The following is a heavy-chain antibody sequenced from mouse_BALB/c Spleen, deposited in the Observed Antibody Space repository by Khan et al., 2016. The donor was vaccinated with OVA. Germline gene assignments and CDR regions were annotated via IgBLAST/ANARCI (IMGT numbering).Heavy chain of an antibody. CDR2: ISGDSSTI. D-gene: IGHD1-1*01. CDR1: GFTFSSYG. CDR3: SAAYYCAYWFAY. V-gene: IGHV5-17*02. J-gene: IGHJ2*01. Sequence: EVQLVESGGGLVQPGGSRKLSCAASGFTFSSYGMHWVRQAPEKGLEWVAYISGDSSTIYYEDTVKGRATISRDKPKNTPFLQMSSLTSEDTARYYYSAAYYCAYWFAYWGQGTTLTVSS.